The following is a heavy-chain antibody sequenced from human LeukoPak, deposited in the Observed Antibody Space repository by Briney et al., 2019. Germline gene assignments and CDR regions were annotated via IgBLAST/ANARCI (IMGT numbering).Heavy chain of an antibody. J-gene: IGHJ6*02. CDR2: ISYEGSNK. CDR3: ARDASITIFGVVTHYGMDV. Sequence: GGSLRLSCAASGFTFSSYAMHWVRQAPGKGLEWVAVISYEGSNKYYADSVKGRFTISRDYSKNTLYLQMNSLRAEDTAVYYCARDASITIFGVVTHYGMDVWGQGTTVTVSS. CDR1: GFTFSSYA. V-gene: IGHV3-30-3*01. D-gene: IGHD3-3*01.